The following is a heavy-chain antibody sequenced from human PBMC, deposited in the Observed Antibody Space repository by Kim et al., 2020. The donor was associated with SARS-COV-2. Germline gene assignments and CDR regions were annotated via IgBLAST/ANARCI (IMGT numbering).Heavy chain of an antibody. Sequence: TAYAQKFQGRITITADTSTSTAYMELMSLTSDDTAVYFCATARLGGVLGYWGQGTLVTFSS. D-gene: IGHD3-16*01. V-gene: IGHV1-18*01. J-gene: IGHJ4*02. CDR2: T. CDR3: ATARLGGVLGY.